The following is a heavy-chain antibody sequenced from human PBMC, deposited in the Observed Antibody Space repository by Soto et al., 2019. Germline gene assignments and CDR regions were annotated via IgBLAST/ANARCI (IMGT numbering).Heavy chain of an antibody. V-gene: IGHV4-30-4*01. D-gene: IGHD6-6*01. CDR1: GRSLSSGYYY. CDR3: ARDRGQLVPGYYFDY. CDR2: IYYSGST. Sequence: PSITCTVSGRSLSSGYYYWRWIRQPPGKGLEWIGYIYYSGSTYYNPSLKSRVTISVDTSKNQFSLKLSSVTAADTAVYYCARDRGQLVPGYYFDYWGQGTLVTVSS. J-gene: IGHJ4*02.